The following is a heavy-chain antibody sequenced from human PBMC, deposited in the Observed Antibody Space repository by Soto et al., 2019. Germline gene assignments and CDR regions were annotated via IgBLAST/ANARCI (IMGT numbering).Heavy chain of an antibody. V-gene: IGHV3-23*01. Sequence: VGSLRLSCAASGFTFSSYVMSWVRQAPGKGLEWVSSISSSGGNTYYADSVKGRFTISRDNSKNTLYLQMNSLRAEDTAVYYCAKRSSSSTFDYWGQGTLVTVS. CDR2: ISSSGGNT. D-gene: IGHD6-6*01. CDR3: AKRSSSSTFDY. J-gene: IGHJ4*02. CDR1: GFTFSSYV.